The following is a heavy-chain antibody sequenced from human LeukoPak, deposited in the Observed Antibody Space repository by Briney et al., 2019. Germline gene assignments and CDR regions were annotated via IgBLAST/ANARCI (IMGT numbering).Heavy chain of an antibody. J-gene: IGHJ4*02. V-gene: IGHV4-59*01. Sequence: SETLCLTCTVSGGSISSYYWSWIRQPPGKGLEWIGYIYYSGSTNYNPSLKSRVTISVDTSKSQFSLKLSSVTAADTAVYYCARVSPSSWYDYWGQGTLVTVSS. CDR2: IYYSGST. CDR3: ARVSPSSWYDY. D-gene: IGHD6-13*01. CDR1: GGSISSYY.